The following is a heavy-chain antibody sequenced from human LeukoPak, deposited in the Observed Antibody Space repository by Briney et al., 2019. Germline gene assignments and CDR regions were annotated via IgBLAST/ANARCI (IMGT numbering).Heavy chain of an antibody. D-gene: IGHD3-22*01. CDR1: GFTFSSYA. J-gene: IGHJ4*02. CDR3: AKRETYYYDSSGYWLDY. V-gene: IGHV3-23*01. Sequence: PGGSLRLSCAASGFTFSSYAMSWVRQAPGKGLEWVSAISGSGGSTYYADSVNGRFTISRGNSKNTLYLQMNSLRAEDTAVYYCAKRETYYYDSSGYWLDYWGQGTLVTVSS. CDR2: ISGSGGST.